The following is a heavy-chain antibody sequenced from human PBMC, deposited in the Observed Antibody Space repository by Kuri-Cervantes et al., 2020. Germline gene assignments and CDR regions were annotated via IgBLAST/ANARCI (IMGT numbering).Heavy chain of an antibody. CDR1: GFTVSSNY. CDR2: IYSGDRT. J-gene: IGHJ4*02. V-gene: IGHV3-66*01. CDR3: AATRVGLTRVYFDY. D-gene: IGHD1-26*01. Sequence: GGSLRLSCAASGFTVSSNYMSWVRQAPGKGLEWVSVIYSGDRTEYADSVKGRFTISRDDSKNTLCLQMNSLRAEDTAVYYCAATRVGLTRVYFDYWGQGILVTVSS.